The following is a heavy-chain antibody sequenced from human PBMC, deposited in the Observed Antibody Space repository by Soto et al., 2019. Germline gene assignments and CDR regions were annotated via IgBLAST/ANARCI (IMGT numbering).Heavy chain of an antibody. J-gene: IGHJ4*02. Sequence: QVQLVQSGAEVKKPGSSVKVSCKASGGTFSSYAISWVRQAPGQGLEWMGGIIPIMGTANYAQKFQGRVTITADESTSTADMELSSLRSEDTAVYYCARVPVPAAMTFDYWGQGTLVTVSS. CDR1: GGTFSSYA. V-gene: IGHV1-69*01. D-gene: IGHD2-2*01. CDR2: IIPIMGTA. CDR3: ARVPVPAAMTFDY.